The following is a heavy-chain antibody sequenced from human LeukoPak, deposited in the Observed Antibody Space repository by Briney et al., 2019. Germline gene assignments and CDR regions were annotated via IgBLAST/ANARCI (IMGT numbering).Heavy chain of an antibody. CDR1: GGSISSSS. Sequence: ETLSLTCTVSGGSISSSSYYWGWICQAPGKGLEWVSYISSSSSTIYYADSVKGRFTISRDNAKNSLYLQMNSLRAEDTAVYYCARVQEGIVVVTAPFDYWGQGTLVTVSS. V-gene: IGHV3-48*01. CDR3: ARVQEGIVVVTAPFDY. J-gene: IGHJ4*02. CDR2: ISSSSSTI. D-gene: IGHD2-21*02.